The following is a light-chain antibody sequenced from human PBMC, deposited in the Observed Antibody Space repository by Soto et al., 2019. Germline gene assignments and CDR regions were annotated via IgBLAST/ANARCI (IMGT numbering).Light chain of an antibody. Sequence: EVVLTQSPGTVSLSPGERATLSSRASQSVTNNYLAWYQQKAGQAPRLLIYAASSRATGIPDRFSGSGSGTDFTLSISRLEPEDFAAYYCQQYGNSITWTFGQGTKVEIK. CDR3: QQYGNSITWT. CDR2: AAS. V-gene: IGKV3-20*01. J-gene: IGKJ1*01. CDR1: QSVTNNY.